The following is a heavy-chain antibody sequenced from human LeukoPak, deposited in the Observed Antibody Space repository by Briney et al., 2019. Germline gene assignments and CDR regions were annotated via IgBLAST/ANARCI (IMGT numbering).Heavy chain of an antibody. CDR1: GGTFSSYA. D-gene: IGHD6-13*01. J-gene: IGHJ5*02. V-gene: IGHV1-69*05. Sequence: ASVKVSCKASGGTFSSYAISWVRQAPGQGLEWMGGIIPIFGTANYAQKFQGRVTITTDESTSTAYMELSSLRSEDTAVYYCARIAAAGTGWFDPWGQGTLVTVSS. CDR3: ARIAAAGTGWFDP. CDR2: IIPIFGTA.